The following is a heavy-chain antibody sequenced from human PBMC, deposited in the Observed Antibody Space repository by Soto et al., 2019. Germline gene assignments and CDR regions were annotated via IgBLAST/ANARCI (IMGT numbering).Heavy chain of an antibody. CDR2: ISYDGSNK. Sequence: QVQLVESGGGVVQPGRSLRLSCAASGFTFSSYAMHWVRQAPGKGLEWVAVISYDGSNKYYADSVKGRFTISRDNSKNTLYLQMNSLGAEDTAVYYCARDSRITVVRGVIHLHWYFGLWGRGTLVTVSS. CDR1: GFTFSSYA. V-gene: IGHV3-30-3*01. J-gene: IGHJ2*01. D-gene: IGHD3-10*01. CDR3: ARDSRITVVRGVIHLHWYFGL.